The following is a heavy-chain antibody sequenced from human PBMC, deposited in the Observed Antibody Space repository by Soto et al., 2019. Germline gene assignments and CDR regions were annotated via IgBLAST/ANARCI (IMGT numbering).Heavy chain of an antibody. CDR1: GFTFSSYW. CDR3: ARDLLDEGLDFDY. D-gene: IGHD5-12*01. V-gene: IGHV3-7*01. Sequence: PGASLGLSCAASGFTFSSYWMSWVRQAPGKGLEWVDNIKQDGSEKYYVDSVKGRFTISRDNAKNSLYLQMNSLRAEDTAVYYCARDLLDEGLDFDYWGQGTLVTVSS. J-gene: IGHJ4*02. CDR2: IKQDGSEK.